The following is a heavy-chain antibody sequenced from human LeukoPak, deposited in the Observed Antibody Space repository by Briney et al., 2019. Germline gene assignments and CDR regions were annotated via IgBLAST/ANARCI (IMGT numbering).Heavy chain of an antibody. CDR2: INHSGST. D-gene: IGHD6-13*01. J-gene: IGHJ3*02. Sequence: SETLSLTCAVYGGSFSGYYWSWIRQPPGKGLEWIGEINHSGSTNYNPSLKSRVTISVDTSKNQFSLKLSSVTAADTAVYYCASSSSWYSGAFDIWGQGTMVTVSS. V-gene: IGHV4-34*01. CDR1: GGSFSGYY. CDR3: ASSSSWYSGAFDI.